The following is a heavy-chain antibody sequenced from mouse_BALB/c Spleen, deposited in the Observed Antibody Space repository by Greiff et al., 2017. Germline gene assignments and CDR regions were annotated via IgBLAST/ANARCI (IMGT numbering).Heavy chain of an antibody. J-gene: IGHJ2*01. Sequence: VKLMESGAELARPGASVKLSCKASGYTFTDYYINWVKQRTGQGLEWIGEIYPGSGNTYYNEKFKGKATLTADKSSSTAYMQLSSLTSEDSAVYFCAREYGNYGGFDYWGQGTTLTVSS. D-gene: IGHD2-10*02. V-gene: IGHV1-77*01. CDR2: IYPGSGNT. CDR1: GYTFTDYY. CDR3: AREYGNYGGFDY.